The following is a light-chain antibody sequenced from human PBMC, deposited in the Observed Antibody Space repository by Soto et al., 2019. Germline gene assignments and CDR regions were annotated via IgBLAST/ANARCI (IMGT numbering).Light chain of an antibody. CDR1: QYINNY. J-gene: IGKJ5*01. Sequence: DIQMTQTPCSLSVSLGHRVAMTRQASQYINNYLNWYQQKPGRAPKLLISHASNLEAGVPSRLRGSGSGTDFTFTISRLQPEDIATYYRQQYENLPTFGQGTRREIK. CDR2: HAS. V-gene: IGKV1-33*01. CDR3: QQYENLPT.